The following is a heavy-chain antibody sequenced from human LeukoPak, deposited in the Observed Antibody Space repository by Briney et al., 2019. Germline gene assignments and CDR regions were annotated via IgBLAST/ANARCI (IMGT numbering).Heavy chain of an antibody. Sequence: GGSLRLSCAASGFTFSSYSMNWVRQAPGKGLEWVSYISSSSSTIYYADSVKGRFTISRDNAKNSLYLQMNSLRDEDTAVYYCARGGMATIPGLEYFDYWGQGTLVTVSS. CDR2: ISSSSSTI. CDR1: GFTFSSYS. CDR3: ARGGMATIPGLEYFDY. V-gene: IGHV3-48*02. J-gene: IGHJ4*02. D-gene: IGHD5-12*01.